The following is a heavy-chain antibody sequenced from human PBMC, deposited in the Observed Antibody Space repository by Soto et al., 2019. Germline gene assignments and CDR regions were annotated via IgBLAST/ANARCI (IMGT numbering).Heavy chain of an antibody. CDR2: ISGSGGTT. CDR1: GFTFSNYA. CDR3: AGRGFFGYPSPACFDP. V-gene: IGHV3-23*01. D-gene: IGHD5-12*01. Sequence: GGSLRLSCAASGFTFSNYAMSWVRQAPGKGLEWVSAISGSGGTTYYADSVKGRFTISRDNSKNTLYLQMNSLRAEDTAVYYCAGRGFFGYPSPACFDPWGQGTLVTVSS. J-gene: IGHJ5*02.